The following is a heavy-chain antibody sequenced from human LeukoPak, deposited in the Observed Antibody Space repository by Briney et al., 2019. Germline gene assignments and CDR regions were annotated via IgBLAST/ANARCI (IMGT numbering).Heavy chain of an antibody. Sequence: GGSLRLSCAASGFTFSSYEMNWVRQAPGKGLEWVSYISSSGSTIYYADSVKGRFTISRDNAKNSLYLQMNSLRAEVTAVYYCARARLNTCYLRYFDWLAGGFDYWGQGTLVTVSS. CDR3: ARARLNTCYLRYFDWLAGGFDY. CDR2: ISSSGSTI. D-gene: IGHD3-9*01. CDR1: GFTFSSYE. J-gene: IGHJ4*02. V-gene: IGHV3-48*03.